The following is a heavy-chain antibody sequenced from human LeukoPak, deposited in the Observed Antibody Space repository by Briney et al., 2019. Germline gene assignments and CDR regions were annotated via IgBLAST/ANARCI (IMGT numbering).Heavy chain of an antibody. CDR1: GGTFSSYA. J-gene: IGHJ4*02. CDR2: ITPILGIA. CDR3: ARTPVVAARGYYFDY. V-gene: IGHV1-69*04. D-gene: IGHD2-15*01. Sequence: SVKVSCKASGGTFSSYAISWVRQAPGQGLEWMGRITPILGIANYAQKFQGRVTITADKSTSTAYMELSSLRSEDTAVYYCARTPVVAARGYYFDYWGQGTLVTVSS.